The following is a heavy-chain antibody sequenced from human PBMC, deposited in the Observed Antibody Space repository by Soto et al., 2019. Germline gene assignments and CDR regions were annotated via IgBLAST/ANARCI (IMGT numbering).Heavy chain of an antibody. CDR3: AKDRELLGFWPLTGFWFDP. CDR1: GFTFSSYA. Sequence: GGSLRLSCAASGFTFSSYAMSWVRQAPGKGLEWVSAISGSGGSTYYADSVKGRFTISRDNSKNTLYLQMNSLRAEDTAVYYCAKDRELLGFWPLTGFWFDPWGQGTLVTVSS. CDR2: ISGSGGST. J-gene: IGHJ5*02. V-gene: IGHV3-23*01. D-gene: IGHD3-10*01.